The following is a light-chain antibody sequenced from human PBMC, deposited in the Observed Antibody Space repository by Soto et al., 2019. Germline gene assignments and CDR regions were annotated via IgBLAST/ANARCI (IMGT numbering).Light chain of an antibody. CDR3: QHPFDPPIP. CDR2: AAS. Sequence: TCRASQGISTSLAWYQVKPGKAPKLLIYAASTLESGVPSRFSATVSGTEFSLTITSLQPEDFATYYCQHPFDPPIPFGQGTLLEIK. J-gene: IGKJ5*01. CDR1: QGISTS. V-gene: IGKV1-9*01.